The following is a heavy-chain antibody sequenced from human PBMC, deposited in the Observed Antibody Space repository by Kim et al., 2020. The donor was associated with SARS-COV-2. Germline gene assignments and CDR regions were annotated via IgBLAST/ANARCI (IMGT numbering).Heavy chain of an antibody. V-gene: IGHV3-30-3*01. J-gene: IGHJ4*02. CDR2: ISYDGSNK. CDR1: GFTFSSYA. D-gene: IGHD6-13*01. Sequence: GGSLRLSCAASGFTFSSYAMHWVRQAPGKGLEWVAVISYDGSNKYYADSVKGRFTISRDNSKNTLYLQMNSLRAEDTAVYYCARVLAAVPPGGVDYWGQG. CDR3: ARVLAAVPPGGVDY.